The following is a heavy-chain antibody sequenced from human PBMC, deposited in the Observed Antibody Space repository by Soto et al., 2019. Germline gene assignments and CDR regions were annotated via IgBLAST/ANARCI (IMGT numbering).Heavy chain of an antibody. CDR1: GFTFSSYA. V-gene: IGHV3-23*01. CDR3: AKEKPWFGEFPINFDY. CDR2: ISGSGGST. J-gene: IGHJ4*02. D-gene: IGHD3-10*01. Sequence: GGSLRLSCAASGFTFSSYAMSWVRQAPGKGLEWVSAISGSGGSTYYADSVKGRFTISRDNSKNTLYLQMNSLRAEDTAVYYCAKEKPWFGEFPINFDYWGQGTLVTVSS.